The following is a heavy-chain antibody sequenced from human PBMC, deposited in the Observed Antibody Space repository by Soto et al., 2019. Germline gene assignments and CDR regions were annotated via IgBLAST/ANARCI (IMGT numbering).Heavy chain of an antibody. CDR2: ISYDGSNK. D-gene: IGHD2-2*01. CDR3: AKDSCSSTSCQRPFDP. Sequence: GGSLRLSCAASGFTFSSYGMHWVRQAPGKGLEWVAVISYDGSNKYYADSVKGRFTISRDNSKNTLYLQMNSLRAEDTAVYYCAKDSCSSTSCQRPFDPWGQGTLVTVSS. V-gene: IGHV3-30*18. CDR1: GFTFSSYG. J-gene: IGHJ5*02.